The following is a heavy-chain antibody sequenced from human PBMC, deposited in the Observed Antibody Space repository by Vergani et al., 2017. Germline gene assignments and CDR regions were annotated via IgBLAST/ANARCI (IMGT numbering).Heavy chain of an antibody. CDR1: GFTFSTYA. J-gene: IGHJ4*02. Sequence: EIQLVESGGDLVQPGGSLRLSCAASGFTFSTYAMSWVRQAPGKGLEWVSGITRSGDRPYYADSMKGRFTISRDNSKNTLYLQMNSLRGEDTAVYYCAKDTYDGREYFDYWGQGTLVTVSS. CDR3: AKDTYDGREYFDY. CDR2: ITRSGDRP. D-gene: IGHD3-16*01. V-gene: IGHV3-23*04.